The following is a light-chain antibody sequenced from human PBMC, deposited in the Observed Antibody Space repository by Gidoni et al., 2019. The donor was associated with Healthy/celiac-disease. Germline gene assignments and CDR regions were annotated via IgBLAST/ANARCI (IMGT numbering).Light chain of an antibody. J-gene: IGLJ2*01. Sequence: SYELTPPPSLSVSPGQTASLTCSGDKLGDKYACWYQQKPGQPPVLVIYQDSKRPSGIPERFSGSNSGNTATLTISGTQAMDEADYYCQAWDSSTVVFGGGTKLTVL. CDR2: QDS. V-gene: IGLV3-1*01. CDR3: QAWDSSTVV. CDR1: KLGDKY.